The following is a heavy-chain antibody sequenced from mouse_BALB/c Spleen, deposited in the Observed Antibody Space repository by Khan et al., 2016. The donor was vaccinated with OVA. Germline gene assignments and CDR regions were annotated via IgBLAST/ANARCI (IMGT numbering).Heavy chain of an antibody. CDR1: GYTFTSYW. D-gene: IGHD1-1*01. CDR3: ARGNYYGRTYCAMDY. J-gene: IGHJ4*01. Sequence: DLVKPGASVKLSCKASGYTFTSYWINWIKQRPGQGLEWIGRIAPGSGSSSYNEMFKGKATLTLDTSSRTAYIQLSSLSSEESAVFFCARGNYYGRTYCAMDYWGRGTSGTVSS. CDR2: IAPGSGSS. V-gene: IGHV1S41*01.